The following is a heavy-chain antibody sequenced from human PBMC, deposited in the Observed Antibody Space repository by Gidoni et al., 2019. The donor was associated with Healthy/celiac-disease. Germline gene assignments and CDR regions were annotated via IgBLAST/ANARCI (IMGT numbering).Heavy chain of an antibody. D-gene: IGHD2-2*01. CDR3: ARDQEIRIVPAALHGGYYMDV. CDR1: GGSISSSNW. CDR2: IYHSGST. Sequence: QVQLQESGPGLVKPSGTLSLICAVSGGSISSSNWWRWVRQPPGKGLEWIGEIYHSGSTNYNPSLKSRVTISVDKSKNQFSLKLSSVTAADTAVYYCARDQEIRIVPAALHGGYYMDVWGKGTTVTVSS. V-gene: IGHV4-4*02. J-gene: IGHJ6*03.